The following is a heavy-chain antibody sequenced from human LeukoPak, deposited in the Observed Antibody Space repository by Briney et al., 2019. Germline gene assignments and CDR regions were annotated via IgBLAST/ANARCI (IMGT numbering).Heavy chain of an antibody. CDR2: ISYDGSNK. CDR3: ARDLGMANPYYFDY. J-gene: IGHJ4*02. Sequence: PGGSLRLSCAASGFTFSSYAMHWVRQAPGKGLEGVAVISYDGSNKYYADSVKGRFTISRDNSKNTLYLQMNSLRAEDTAVYYCARDLGMANPYYFDYWGQGTLVTVSS. CDR1: GFTFSSYA. V-gene: IGHV3-30-3*01.